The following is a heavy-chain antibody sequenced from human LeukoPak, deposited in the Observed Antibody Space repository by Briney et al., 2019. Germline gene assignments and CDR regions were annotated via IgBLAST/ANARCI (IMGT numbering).Heavy chain of an antibody. D-gene: IGHD2-2*01. Sequence: PGGSLRLSCAASGFTFSSYSMNWVRQAPGKGLEGVSSISSSSSYIYYADSVKGRFTISRDNAKNSLYLQMNSLRAEDTAVYYCARVYCSSTSCPNHDAFDIWGQGTMVTVSS. CDR3: ARVYCSSTSCPNHDAFDI. J-gene: IGHJ3*02. CDR2: ISSSSSYI. V-gene: IGHV3-21*01. CDR1: GFTFSSYS.